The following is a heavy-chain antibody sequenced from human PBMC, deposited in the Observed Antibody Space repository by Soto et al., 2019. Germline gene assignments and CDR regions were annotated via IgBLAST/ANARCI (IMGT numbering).Heavy chain of an antibody. J-gene: IGHJ3*02. Sequence: ASVKVSCKASGYTVTSYGTSWLRQAPGQGLEWMGWISAYNGNTNYAQKLQGRVTMTTDTSTSTAYMELRSLRSDDTAVYYCARSRSGYFHDAFDIWGQGTMVTVSS. CDR3: ARSRSGYFHDAFDI. D-gene: IGHD3-22*01. V-gene: IGHV1-18*01. CDR1: GYTVTSYG. CDR2: ISAYNGNT.